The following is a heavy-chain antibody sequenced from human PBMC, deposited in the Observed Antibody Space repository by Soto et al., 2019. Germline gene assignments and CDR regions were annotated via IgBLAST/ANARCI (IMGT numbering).Heavy chain of an antibody. CDR3: AREDEDPHRSGHYGFAH. CDR1: GEYFRDPY. CDR2: VNLLGRT. J-gene: IGHJ4*02. V-gene: IGHV4-34*01. Sequence: SATLCLTWVVAGEYFRDPYWSWFRQPPGKGLEWIGKVNLLGRTNYSLSPKSRLDMTVDMARNQVSLELTSLTAADTAVYYCAREDEDPHRSGHYGFAHWGQGVLVT. D-gene: IGHD3-22*01.